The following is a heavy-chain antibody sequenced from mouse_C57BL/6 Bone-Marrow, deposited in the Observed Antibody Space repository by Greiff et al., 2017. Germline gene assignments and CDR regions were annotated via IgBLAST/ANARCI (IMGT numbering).Heavy chain of an antibody. J-gene: IGHJ4*01. CDR2: IDPSDSYT. CDR1: GYTFTSYW. CDR3: ARDYPYAMDY. V-gene: IGHV1-69*01. Sequence: QVQLQQPGAELVMPGASLKLSCKASGYTFTSYWMHWVKQRPGQGLALIGEIDPSDSYTNYNQKFKGKSTLTVDKSSSTAYMQLSSLTSEDSAVYYCARDYPYAMDYWGQGTSVTVSS. D-gene: IGHD2-4*01.